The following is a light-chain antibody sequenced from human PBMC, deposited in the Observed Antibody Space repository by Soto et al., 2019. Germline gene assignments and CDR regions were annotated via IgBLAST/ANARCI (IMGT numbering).Light chain of an antibody. CDR2: DAS. CDR1: QSVSSY. J-gene: IGKJ1*01. V-gene: IGKV3-11*01. Sequence: EIVLSQSPATLSLSPGERATLSCRASQSVSSYLAWYQHKPGQAHRLLIYDASKRATGIPARFSGSGSGTDFTLSISILEPEDVAVYYCQQRSNWPPTWTFGQGTKVEVK. CDR3: QQRSNWPPTWT.